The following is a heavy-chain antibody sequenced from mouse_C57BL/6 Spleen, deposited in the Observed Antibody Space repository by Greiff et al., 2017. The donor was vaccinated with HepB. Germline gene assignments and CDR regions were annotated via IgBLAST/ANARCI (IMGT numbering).Heavy chain of an antibody. J-gene: IGHJ4*01. Sequence: LQESGAELVKPGASVKISCKASGYAFSSYWMNWVKQRPGKGLEWIGQIYPGDGDTNYNGKFKGKATLTADKSSSTAYMQLSSLTSEDSAVYFCARYDYDLYYYAMDYWGQGTSVTVSS. CDR1: GYAFSSYW. CDR3: ARYDYDLYYYAMDY. D-gene: IGHD2-4*01. CDR2: IYPGDGDT. V-gene: IGHV1-80*01.